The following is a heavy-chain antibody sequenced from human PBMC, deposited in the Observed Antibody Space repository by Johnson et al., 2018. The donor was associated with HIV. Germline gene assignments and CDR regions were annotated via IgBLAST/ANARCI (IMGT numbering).Heavy chain of an antibody. J-gene: IGHJ3*02. CDR3: ARDAPRYSFDI. CDR2: IKQDGSEK. CDR1: GFTFSNYW. V-gene: IGHV3-7*05. D-gene: IGHD2-21*01. Sequence: VQLVESGGGLVQPGGSLRLSCAASGFTFSNYWMTWVRQAPGKGLEWVANIKQDGSEKYYVDSMKGRFTISRDNAKNSLYLQMNSLRAEDTAVYYCARDAPRYSFDIWGQGTMVTVSS.